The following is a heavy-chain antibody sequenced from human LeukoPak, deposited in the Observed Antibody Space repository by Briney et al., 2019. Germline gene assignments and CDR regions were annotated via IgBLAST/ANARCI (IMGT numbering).Heavy chain of an antibody. D-gene: IGHD6-19*01. CDR2: IYSSGRT. CDR3: ARETEKQWQY. CDR1: GDSITSGRYY. V-gene: IGHV4-61*02. Sequence: SETLSLTCTVSGDSITSGRYYWSWIRQPAGRGLEWIGRIYSSGRTNYNPSLKSRVTISIDTSKNQFSLRLNSVTAADTALYYCARETEKQWQYWGQGTVVTVSS. J-gene: IGHJ4*03.